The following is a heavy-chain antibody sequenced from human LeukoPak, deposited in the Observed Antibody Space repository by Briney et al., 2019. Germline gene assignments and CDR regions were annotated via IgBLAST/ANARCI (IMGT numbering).Heavy chain of an antibody. CDR3: ARSVVGSNWFDP. CDR1: GYTFTSYY. J-gene: IGHJ5*02. CDR2: INPSGGST. V-gene: IGHV1-46*01. Sequence: ASVKVSCKASGYTFTSYYMHWVRQAPGQGLEWMGIINPSGGSTSCAQKFQGRVTMTTDTSTSTAYMELRSLRSDDTAVYYCARSVVGSNWFDPWGQGTLVTVSS. D-gene: IGHD1-26*01.